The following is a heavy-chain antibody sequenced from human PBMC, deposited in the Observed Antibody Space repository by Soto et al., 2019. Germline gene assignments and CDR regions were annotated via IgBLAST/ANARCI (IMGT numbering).Heavy chain of an antibody. V-gene: IGHV3-23*01. CDR1: GFTFSTYA. J-gene: IGHJ4*02. CDR2: ITTSGGNT. Sequence: EVQLLESGGGLVQPGGSLRLSCAASGFTFSTYAMRWVRQAPGEGLEWISVITTSGGNTYYADSVKGRFTISRDNSKNSLYLQMNSLRGEDAAVYYGAKDRGGGCNGGDCYSSFDYWGQGTLVTVSS. CDR3: AKDRGGGCNGGDCYSSFDY. D-gene: IGHD2-21*02.